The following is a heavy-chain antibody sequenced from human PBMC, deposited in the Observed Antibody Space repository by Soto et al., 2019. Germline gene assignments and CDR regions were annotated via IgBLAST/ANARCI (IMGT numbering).Heavy chain of an antibody. V-gene: IGHV1-18*04. CDR2: ISAYNGNT. Sequence: SVKVSCKASGYTFTSYGISWVRQAPGQGLEWMGWISAYNGNTNYAQKLQGRGTMTTDTSTSTAYMVLRSLRSDDTAVYYCAAVDYYDSSGYYCSPGGLRAFDVWGQGTMVTVSS. CDR3: AAVDYYDSSGYYCSPGGLRAFDV. J-gene: IGHJ3*01. D-gene: IGHD3-22*01. CDR1: GYTFTSYG.